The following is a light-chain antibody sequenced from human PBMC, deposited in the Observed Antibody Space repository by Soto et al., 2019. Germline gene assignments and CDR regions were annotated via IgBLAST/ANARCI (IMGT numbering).Light chain of an antibody. J-gene: IGKJ1*01. CDR3: QQYNDYSGM. CDR2: DAS. V-gene: IGKV1-5*01. CDR1: QSISRW. Sequence: DIQMTQSPSTLSASVGDRVTITCRASQSISRWLAWHQQKPGKAPRLLIYDASNLQRGCPSRFSGRGSGTEFTLTITSLQPENFATYYCQQYNDYSGMVGQGTKVDIK.